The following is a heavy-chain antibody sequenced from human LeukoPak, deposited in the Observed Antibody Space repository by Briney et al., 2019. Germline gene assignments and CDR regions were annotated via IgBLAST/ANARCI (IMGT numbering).Heavy chain of an antibody. J-gene: IGHJ5*02. CDR3: ARQHQESWFDP. V-gene: IGHV4-39*01. CDR1: VGSISSSIYF. CDR2: IYYSGST. Sequence: SETVSLTCTVSVGSISSSIYFWGWIRQPPGRGLEWIGSIYYSGSTNYNPSLKSRVTISLDTSKHQFSLKLSSVTAADTGVYYCARQHQESWFDPWGQGTLVTVSS.